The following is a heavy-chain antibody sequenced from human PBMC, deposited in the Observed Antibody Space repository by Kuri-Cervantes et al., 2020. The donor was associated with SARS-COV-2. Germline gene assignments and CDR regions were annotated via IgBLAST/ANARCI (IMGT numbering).Heavy chain of an antibody. D-gene: IGHD2-2*01. Sequence: GESLKISCAASGFTFSSYAMHWVRQAPGKGLEWVAVISYDGSNIYYADSVKGRFTISRDNSKNTLYLQMNSLRAEDTAVYYCAKGRCSSTSCRVGRGAFDIWGQGTMVTVSS. CDR3: AKGRCSSTSCRVGRGAFDI. CDR2: ISYDGSNI. V-gene: IGHV3-30-3*01. CDR1: GFTFSSYA. J-gene: IGHJ3*02.